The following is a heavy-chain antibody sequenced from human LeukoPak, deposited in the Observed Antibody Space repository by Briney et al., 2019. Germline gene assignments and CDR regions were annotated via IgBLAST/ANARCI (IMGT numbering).Heavy chain of an antibody. Sequence: GGSLRLSCAASAFTFSSYSMNWVRQAPGKGLEWVSYISSGSSTVYYADSVKGRFTISRDNAKNSMYLQMSSLRAEDTAVYYCARGYSSGRSAFDIWCQGTMVTVSS. CDR3: ARGYSSGRSAFDI. V-gene: IGHV3-48*04. CDR2: ISSGSSTV. CDR1: AFTFSSYS. D-gene: IGHD6-19*01. J-gene: IGHJ3*02.